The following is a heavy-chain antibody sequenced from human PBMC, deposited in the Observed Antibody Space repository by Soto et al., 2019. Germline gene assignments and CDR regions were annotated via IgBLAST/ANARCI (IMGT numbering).Heavy chain of an antibody. CDR2: LTRDSSDI. CDR3: ATTYCSGGYCVSSGY. D-gene: IGHD2-15*01. CDR1: GITFRSYS. J-gene: IGHJ4*02. Sequence: GGSLRLSCAASGITFRSYSMSWGCQAPGEGLERVASLTRDSSDIYYEDSVKGRLTISRDDGDNSLYLQMTSLGAEDTSVYYWATTYCSGGYCVSSGYWAQGVLVTVSS. V-gene: IGHV3-21*01.